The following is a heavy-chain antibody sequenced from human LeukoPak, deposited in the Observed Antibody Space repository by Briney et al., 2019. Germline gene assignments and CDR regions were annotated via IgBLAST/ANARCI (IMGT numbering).Heavy chain of an antibody. CDR1: GFTFSSYS. CDR3: ARDLEWELPGGYYAFDI. D-gene: IGHD1-26*01. Sequence: SGGSLRLSCAASGFTFSSYSMNWVRQAPGKGLEWVSSISSSSSYIYYADSVKGRFTISRDNAKNSLYLQMNSLRAEDTAVYYCARDLEWELPGGYYAFDIWGQGTMVTVSS. J-gene: IGHJ3*02. V-gene: IGHV3-21*01. CDR2: ISSSSSYI.